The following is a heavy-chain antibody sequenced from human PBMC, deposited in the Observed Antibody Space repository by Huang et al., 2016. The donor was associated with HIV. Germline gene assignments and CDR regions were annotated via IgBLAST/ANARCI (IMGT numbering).Heavy chain of an antibody. Sequence: QVQLVQSGAELKKPGSSVKVSCKASGGTFSSHTITWVRQAPGQGFEWMGEIVPMFGTGNTAQNFQGRVTITADEATATAYLELSSLKFEDTAIYYCARGLSGNIDSWGQGSLVTVSS. D-gene: IGHD1-20*01. CDR2: IVPMFGTG. CDR3: ARGLSGNIDS. J-gene: IGHJ4*02. CDR1: GGTFSSHT. V-gene: IGHV1-69*01.